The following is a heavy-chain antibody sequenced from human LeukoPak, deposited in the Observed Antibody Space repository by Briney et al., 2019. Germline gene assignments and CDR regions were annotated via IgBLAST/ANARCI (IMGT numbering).Heavy chain of an antibody. Sequence: GGSLRLSCAASGFTLSSYWMSWVRQAPGKGLEWVANIKQDGSEKYYVDSVKGRFTISRDNAKNSLYLQMNSLRAEDAAVYFCAKAPVTSCRGAYCYPFDSWGQGTLVTVSS. D-gene: IGHD2-21*01. CDR2: IKQDGSEK. J-gene: IGHJ4*02. CDR1: GFTLSSYW. V-gene: IGHV3-7*03. CDR3: AKAPVTSCRGAYCYPFDS.